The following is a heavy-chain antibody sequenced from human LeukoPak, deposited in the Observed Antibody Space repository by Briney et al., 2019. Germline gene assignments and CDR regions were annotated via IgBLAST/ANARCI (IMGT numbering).Heavy chain of an antibody. CDR2: IKSKTDGGTT. D-gene: IGHD3-10*01. V-gene: IGHV3-15*01. J-gene: IGHJ5*02. CDR1: GFTFSNAW. CDR3: TTPFYYGSGSYESAWFDP. Sequence: PGGSLRLSCAASGFTFSNAWMTWVRQAPGKGLEWVGRIKSKTDGGTTDYAAPVKGRFTISRDDSRNTLYLQMNSLKTEDTAVYYCTTPFYYGSGSYESAWFDPWGQGTLVTVSS.